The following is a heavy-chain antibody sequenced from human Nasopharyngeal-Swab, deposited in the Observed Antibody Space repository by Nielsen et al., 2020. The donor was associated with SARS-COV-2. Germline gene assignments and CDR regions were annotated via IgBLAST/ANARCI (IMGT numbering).Heavy chain of an antibody. CDR2: IYYSGST. CDR3: ARDSLTHSGYYLDY. Sequence: SETLSLTYTVSGGSVSSGSYYWGWIRQPPGKGLEWIGYIYYSGSTNYNPSLKSRVTISVDTSKNQFSLKLSSVTAADTAVYYCARDSLTHSGYYLDYWGQGTLVTVSS. CDR1: GGSVSSGSYY. J-gene: IGHJ4*02. D-gene: IGHD3-22*01. V-gene: IGHV4-61*01.